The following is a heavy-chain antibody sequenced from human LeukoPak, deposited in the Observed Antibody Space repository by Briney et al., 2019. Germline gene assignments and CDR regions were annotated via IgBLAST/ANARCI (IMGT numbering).Heavy chain of an antibody. D-gene: IGHD2-21*01. Sequence: SQTLSLTCTVSGGSISSGSYYWSWIRQPAGKGLEWIGRIYTSGSTYYNPSLKSRVTISVDTSKNQFSLKLSSVTAADTAVYYCARIAPGIGYYYYMDVWGKGTTVTVSS. J-gene: IGHJ6*03. CDR1: GGSISSGSYY. V-gene: IGHV4-61*02. CDR2: IYTSGST. CDR3: ARIAPGIGYYYYMDV.